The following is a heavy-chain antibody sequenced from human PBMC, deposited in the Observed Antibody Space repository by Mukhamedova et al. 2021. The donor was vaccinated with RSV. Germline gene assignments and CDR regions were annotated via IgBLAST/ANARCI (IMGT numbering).Heavy chain of an antibody. Sequence: QWYQRRVTMPRDTSTSTVYMELSSLRSEDTAVYYCARDAIGHCSSTSCYHFDYWGQGTLVTVSS. V-gene: IGHV1-46*01. CDR3: ARDAIGHCSSTSCYHFDY. D-gene: IGHD2-2*01. J-gene: IGHJ4*02.